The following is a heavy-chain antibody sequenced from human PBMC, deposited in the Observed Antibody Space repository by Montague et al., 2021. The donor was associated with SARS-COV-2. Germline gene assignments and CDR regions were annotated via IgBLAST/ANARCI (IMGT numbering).Heavy chain of an antibody. D-gene: IGHD2-21*01. Sequence: SETLSLTCTVSFGSISPYYWSWIRQPPGKGLEWIGFIFYNVSTKYNPSLKWRLSISQDTPKNQFSLKLRSVTAPDTAVYSCARQDAWAYCGDECYRGWFDSWGQGTLVTVSS. CDR1: FGSISPYY. CDR2: IFYNVST. V-gene: IGHV4-59*01. J-gene: IGHJ5*01. CDR3: ARQDAWAYCGDECYRGWFDS.